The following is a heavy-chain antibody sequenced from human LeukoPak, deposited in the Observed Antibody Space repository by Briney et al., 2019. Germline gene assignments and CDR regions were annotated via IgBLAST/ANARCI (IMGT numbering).Heavy chain of an antibody. D-gene: IGHD3-22*01. CDR3: ARDLGYYDSSVYHIRNWFDP. CDR1: GGTFSSYA. Sequence: SVKVSCKASGGTFSSYAISWVRQAPGQGLEWMGGIIPIFGTANYAQKFQGRVTITTDESTSTAYMELSSLRSEDTAVYYCARDLGYYDSSVYHIRNWFDPWGQGTLVTVSS. V-gene: IGHV1-69*05. CDR2: IIPIFGTA. J-gene: IGHJ5*02.